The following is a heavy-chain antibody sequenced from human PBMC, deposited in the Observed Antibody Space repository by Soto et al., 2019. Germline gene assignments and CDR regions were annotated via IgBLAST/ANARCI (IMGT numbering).Heavy chain of an antibody. D-gene: IGHD6-6*01. CDR2: IYPGDSDT. J-gene: IGHJ5*02. V-gene: IGHV5-51*01. Sequence: GESLKISCKGSGYSFTSYWIGWVRQMPGKGLEWMGIIYPGDSDTRYSPSFQGQVTISADKSISTAYLQWSSLKASDTAMYYCARGDLEYSSSSNWFDPWGKGTLVTVSS. CDR3: ARGDLEYSSSSNWFDP. CDR1: GYSFTSYW.